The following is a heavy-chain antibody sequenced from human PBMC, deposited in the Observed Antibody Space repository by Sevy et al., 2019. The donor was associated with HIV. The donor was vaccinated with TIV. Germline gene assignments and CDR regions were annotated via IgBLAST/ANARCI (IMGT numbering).Heavy chain of an antibody. CDR2: ITSGGAT. CDR3: AGGDTPMITDLDY. V-gene: IGHV3-23*01. D-gene: IGHD3-16*01. Sequence: GGSLRLSCAASGLSFTSNGMSWVRQAPGKGLEWVAGITSGGATYYADSVKGRFTVSRDNSKNTLYLQLNNLRADDTAVFYCAGGDTPMITDLDYWSQGTLVTVSS. J-gene: IGHJ4*02. CDR1: GLSFTSNG.